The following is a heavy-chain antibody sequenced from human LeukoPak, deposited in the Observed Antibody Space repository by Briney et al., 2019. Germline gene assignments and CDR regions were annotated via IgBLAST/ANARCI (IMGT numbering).Heavy chain of an antibody. J-gene: IGHJ4*02. CDR2: ISYDGSNK. D-gene: IGHD4-23*01. V-gene: IGHV3-30*04. CDR1: GFTFSSYA. CDR3: AKAAVVTLAFDY. Sequence: PGGSLRLSCAASGFTFSSYAMHWVRQAPGKGLEWVAVISYDGSNKYYGDSVKGRFTISRDNSKNTLYLQMNSLRAEDTAVYYCAKAAVVTLAFDYWGQGTLVTVSS.